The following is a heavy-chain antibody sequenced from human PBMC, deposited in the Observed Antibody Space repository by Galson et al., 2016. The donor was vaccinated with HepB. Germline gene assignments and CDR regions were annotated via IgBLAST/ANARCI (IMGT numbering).Heavy chain of an antibody. Sequence: SLRLSCAASGFNFTTYSMNWVRQAPGKGLEWISFISTSLTTLYYADSVRGRFTIARDNANNSLYLQMNSLRAEDTAVYYCARDPLNPSSYRYHYQMDVWGQGTTVIVSS. D-gene: IGHD5-12*01. CDR1: GFNFTTYS. V-gene: IGHV3-48*04. CDR2: ISTSLTTL. J-gene: IGHJ6*02. CDR3: ARDPLNPSSYRYHYQMDV.